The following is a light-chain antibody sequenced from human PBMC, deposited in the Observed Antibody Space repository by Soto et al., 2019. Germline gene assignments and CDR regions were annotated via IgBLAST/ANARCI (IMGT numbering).Light chain of an antibody. CDR3: CSYSGSSTLDV. CDR2: EGS. CDR1: SSDVGSYNL. J-gene: IGLJ1*01. V-gene: IGLV2-23*01. Sequence: QSALTQPASVSGSPGQSITISCTGTSSDVGSYNLVSWYQQHPGKAPKLMIYEGSKRPSGVSHRFSGSKSGNTASLTISGLQAEDEADYYCCSYSGSSTLDVFGTGTKLTVL.